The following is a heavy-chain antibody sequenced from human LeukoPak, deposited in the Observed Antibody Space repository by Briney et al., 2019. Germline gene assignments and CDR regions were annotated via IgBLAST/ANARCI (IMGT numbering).Heavy chain of an antibody. CDR2: IIPIFGTA. J-gene: IGHJ4*02. CDR1: GGTFSSYA. Sequence: GASVKVSCKASGGTFSSYAISWVRQAPGQGLEWMGGIIPIFGTANYAQKFQGRVTMTRDTSTSTVYMELSSLRSEDTAVYYCARERYYDSSGYNGYFDYWGQGTLVTVSS. V-gene: IGHV1-69*05. CDR3: ARERYYDSSGYNGYFDY. D-gene: IGHD3-22*01.